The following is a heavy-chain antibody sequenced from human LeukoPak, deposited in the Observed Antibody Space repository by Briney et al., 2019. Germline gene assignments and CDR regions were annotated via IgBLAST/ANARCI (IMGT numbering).Heavy chain of an antibody. CDR3: AKDSSSWSYYYYGMDV. V-gene: IGHV3-23*01. J-gene: IGHJ6*02. CDR1: RFTLSSYA. CDR2: ISGSGGST. D-gene: IGHD6-13*01. Sequence: GRSLRLSCAASRFTLSSYAMSWVRQAPGKGLEWVSAISGSGGSTYYADSVKGRFTISRDNSKNTLYLQMNSLRAEDTAVYYCAKDSSSWSYYYYGMDVWGQGTTVTVSS.